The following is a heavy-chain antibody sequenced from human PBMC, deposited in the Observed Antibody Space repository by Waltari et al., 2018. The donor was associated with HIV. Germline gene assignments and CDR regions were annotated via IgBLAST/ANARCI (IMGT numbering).Heavy chain of an antibody. CDR2: IGTAGDT. CDR1: GFTFSGSD. Sequence: EVQLVESGGGLVQPGGSLRLSCGAPGFTFSGSDMTWVRQATGKGLEWVSAIGTAGDTYYPGSVKGRFTISRENAKNSLYLQMNSLRAGDTAVYYCARSGSGGYYYGMDVWGQGTTVTVSS. J-gene: IGHJ6*02. D-gene: IGHD1-26*01. CDR3: ARSGSGGYYYGMDV. V-gene: IGHV3-13*01.